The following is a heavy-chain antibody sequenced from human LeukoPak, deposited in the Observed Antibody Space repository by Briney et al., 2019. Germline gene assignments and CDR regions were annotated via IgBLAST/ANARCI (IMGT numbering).Heavy chain of an antibody. CDR1: GGSFSGYY. CDR3: ARNSSRSFDS. CDR2: IYHIGSA. Sequence: SETLSLTCAVYGGSFSGYYWGWIRQPPGKGVEWVGSIYHIGSASYTPSLKSRVTISIDTSKTPFSLELTPVTAADTAVYYCARNSSRSFDSWGQGTKVIVSS. V-gene: IGHV4-59*10. J-gene: IGHJ3*01. D-gene: IGHD4-11*01.